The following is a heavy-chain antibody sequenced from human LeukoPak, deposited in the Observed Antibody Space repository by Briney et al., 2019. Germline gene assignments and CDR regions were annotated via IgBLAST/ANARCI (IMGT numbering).Heavy chain of an antibody. CDR1: GFTFSSYS. CDR2: ISSSSSYI. D-gene: IGHD2-2*01. V-gene: IGHV3-21*01. CDR3: ASSYCSSTSCYDH. Sequence: KPGGSLTLSCAASGFTFSSYSMNWVRQAPGKGLEWVSSISSSSSYIYYADSVKGRFTISRDNAKNSLYLQMNSLRAEDTAVYYCASSYCSSTSCYDHWGQGTLVTVSS. J-gene: IGHJ4*02.